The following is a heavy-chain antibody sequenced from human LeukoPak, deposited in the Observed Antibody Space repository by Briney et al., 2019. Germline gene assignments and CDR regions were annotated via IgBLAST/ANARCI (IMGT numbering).Heavy chain of an antibody. V-gene: IGHV1-18*01. J-gene: IGHJ5*02. Sequence: ASVKVSCKASGYTFTSYGISWVRQAPGQGLEWMGWISAYNGNTNYAQKLQGRVTMTTDISTSTAYMELRSLRSDDTAVYYCARDLTYYDILTGYYIQGGWFDPWGQGTLVTVSS. CDR1: GYTFTSYG. D-gene: IGHD3-9*01. CDR2: ISAYNGNT. CDR3: ARDLTYYDILTGYYIQGGWFDP.